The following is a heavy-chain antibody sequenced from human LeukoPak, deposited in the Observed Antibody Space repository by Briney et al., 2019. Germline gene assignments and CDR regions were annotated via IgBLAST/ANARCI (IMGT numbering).Heavy chain of an antibody. Sequence: GGSLRLSCAASGFTFSTYWMSWVRQAPGKGLEWVADIKPDGSEKYYVDSVKGRFTISRDNAKNSLYLQMNSLRAEDTAVYYCARGGGYYLHWGQGTLDTVSS. CDR3: ARGGGYYLH. CDR1: GFTFSTYW. V-gene: IGHV3-7*01. CDR2: IKPDGSEK. D-gene: IGHD3-10*02. J-gene: IGHJ4*02.